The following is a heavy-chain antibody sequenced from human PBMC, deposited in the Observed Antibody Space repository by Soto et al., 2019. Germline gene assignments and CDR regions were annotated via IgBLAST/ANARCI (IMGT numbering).Heavy chain of an antibody. CDR1: GYTFTSYG. V-gene: IGHV1-18*04. J-gene: IGHJ4*02. CDR2: IIAYNGNT. CDR3: ALLVGATTLDY. D-gene: IGHD1-26*01. Sequence: GSVKVSFKASGYTFTSYGISWVRQAPGQGLEWMGCIIAYNGNTNYAQKLQGRVTMTTDTSTRTAYMELRSLRSDDTAVYYCALLVGATTLDYWGQGTLVTSPQ.